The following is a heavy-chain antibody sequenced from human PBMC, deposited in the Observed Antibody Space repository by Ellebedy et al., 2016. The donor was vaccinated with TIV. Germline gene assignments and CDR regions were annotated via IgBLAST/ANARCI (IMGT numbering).Heavy chain of an antibody. CDR3: ARTHIVVVTDPYFQH. Sequence: GGSLRLSCAASGFTFSSYGMHWVRQAPGKGLEWVAVISYDRSNKYYADSVKGRFTISRDNSKNTLYLQMNSLRAEDTAVYYCARTHIVVVTDPYFQHWGQGTLVTVSS. CDR1: GFTFSSYG. D-gene: IGHD2-21*02. CDR2: ISYDRSNK. J-gene: IGHJ1*01. V-gene: IGHV3-30*03.